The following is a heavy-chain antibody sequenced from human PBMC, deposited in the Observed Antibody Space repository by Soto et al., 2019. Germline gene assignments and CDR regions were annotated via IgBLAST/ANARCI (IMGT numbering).Heavy chain of an antibody. D-gene: IGHD3-3*01. CDR2: MNPKSGGT. V-gene: IGHV1-8*01. J-gene: IGHJ6*02. Sequence: QVQLVQSGAEVRKPGALVRVSCKASGYSFTGHDVNWVRQASGQGLEWMGWMNPKSGGTGYAQKFQGRVTLTRDTSINAAYMHLSCLTSQDTAVYYCVKVADLESGYYHAMGVWGQGTTVTVPS. CDR3: VKVADLESGYYHAMGV. CDR1: GYSFTGHD.